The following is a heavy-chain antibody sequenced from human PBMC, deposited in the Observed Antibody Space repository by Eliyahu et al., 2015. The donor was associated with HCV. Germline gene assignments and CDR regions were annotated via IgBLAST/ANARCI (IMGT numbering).Heavy chain of an antibody. J-gene: IGHJ4*02. CDR1: XFXFSNYG. D-gene: IGHD1-1*01. Sequence: QEQLVESGGGVVQPGRSLRLSXAASXFXFSNYGMHWVRQAPGKGLEWVAVIWHDGKNKYYGDTVKGRVTISRDNSENTLYLQMDSLRAEDTALYYCARDPGNDAPIDYWGQGTLVTVSS. V-gene: IGHV3-33*01. CDR3: ARDPGNDAPIDY. CDR2: IWHDGKNK.